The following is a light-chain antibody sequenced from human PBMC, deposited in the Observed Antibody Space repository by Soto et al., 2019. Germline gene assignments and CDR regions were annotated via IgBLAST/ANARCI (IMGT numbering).Light chain of an antibody. CDR1: QSVSSSY. Sequence: EIVLTQSPGTLSLSPGERATLSCRASQSVSSSYLAWYQQKPGQAPRLLIYGASSRATGIPDRFSGSGSGTDFTLTISRLEPEDFAVYYCQHYWSSRLTFGGGTKVEIK. CDR2: GAS. CDR3: QHYWSSRLT. J-gene: IGKJ4*01. V-gene: IGKV3-20*01.